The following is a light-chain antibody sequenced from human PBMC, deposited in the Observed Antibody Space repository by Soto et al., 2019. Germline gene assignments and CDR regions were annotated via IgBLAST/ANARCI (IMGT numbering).Light chain of an antibody. CDR1: SSNIGAGYG. J-gene: IGLJ2*01. CDR2: GNN. Sequence: QSVLTRPPSVSGAPGQRVTISCTGSSSNIGAGYGVHWYQQLPGAAPKLLIYGNNNRPSGVPDRFSGSKSGTSASLAITGLQAEDEADYYCQSYDSSLSGSVFGGGTKVTVL. CDR3: QSYDSSLSGSV. V-gene: IGLV1-40*01.